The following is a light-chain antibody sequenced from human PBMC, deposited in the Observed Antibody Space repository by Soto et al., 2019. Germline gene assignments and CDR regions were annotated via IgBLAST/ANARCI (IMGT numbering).Light chain of an antibody. V-gene: IGKV3-20*01. CDR2: GTS. CDR1: QSVSSNS. J-gene: IGKJ5*01. CDR3: QQYGGSPPEVT. Sequence: EIVLTQSPGTLSLTPGERATLSCRASQSVSSNSVAWYQQKPGQAPRLLVYGTSSRATGIPDRFSGSGSGTDFTLTISRLESEDFAVFYCQQYGGSPPEVTFGPGTRLEVK.